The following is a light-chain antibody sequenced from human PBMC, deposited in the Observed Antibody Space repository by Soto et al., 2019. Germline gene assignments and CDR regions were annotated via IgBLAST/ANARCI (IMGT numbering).Light chain of an antibody. V-gene: IGLV2-8*01. CDR1: SSDVGGYNY. CDR3: SSYAGSSNV. CDR2: EVN. Sequence: QAVRTQSRWASGCPGQAVAISCTGTSSDVGGYNYVSWYQQHPGKAPKLMIYEVNKRPSGVPDRFSGSKSGNTASLTVSGLQAEDEADYYCSSYAGSSNVFGTGTKVTVL. J-gene: IGLJ1*01.